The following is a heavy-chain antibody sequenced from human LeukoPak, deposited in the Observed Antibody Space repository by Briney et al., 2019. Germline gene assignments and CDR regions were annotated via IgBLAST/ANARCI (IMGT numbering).Heavy chain of an antibody. CDR1: GYTFSNYY. CDR2: INPNSGGT. CDR3: ARDLGYYYYGMDV. Sequence: ASVKVSCKASGYTFSNYYMHWVRQAPGQGLEWMGWINPNSGGTNYAQKFQGRATMTRDTSIGTAYMELSSLRSDDTAVYYCARDLGYYYYGMDVWGQGTTVTVSS. V-gene: IGHV1-2*02. J-gene: IGHJ6*02.